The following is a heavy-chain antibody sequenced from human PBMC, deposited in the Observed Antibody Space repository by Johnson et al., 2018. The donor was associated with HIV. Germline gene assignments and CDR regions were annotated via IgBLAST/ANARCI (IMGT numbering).Heavy chain of an antibody. D-gene: IGHD4-23*01. V-gene: IGHV3-66*01. CDR1: GFTVSSNY. CDR3: VKDIGYGGPSDGAFDI. J-gene: IGHJ3*02. CDR2: IYSGGTT. Sequence: VQVVESGGGLVQPGGSLRLSCAASGFTVSSNYMSWVRQAPGKGLEWVSVIYSGGTTYYADSVKGRFTISRDNSKNTLYLQLNSLRPEDTAVYYCVKDIGYGGPSDGAFDIWGQGTMVTVSS.